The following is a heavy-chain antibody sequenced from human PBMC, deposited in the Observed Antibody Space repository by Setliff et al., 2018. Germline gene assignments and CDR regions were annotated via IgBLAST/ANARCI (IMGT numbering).Heavy chain of an antibody. Sequence: GASVKVSCKASGYTFTSYYMHWVRQAPGQGLEWMGIINPSGGSTSYAQKFQGRVTMTRDTSTSTVYMELSSLRSEDTAVYYCARGGYYYDSSGPSPDHFDYWGQGTLVTSPQ. CDR3: ARGGYYYDSSGPSPDHFDY. V-gene: IGHV1-46*01. CDR2: INPSGGST. D-gene: IGHD3-22*01. CDR1: GYTFTSYY. J-gene: IGHJ4*02.